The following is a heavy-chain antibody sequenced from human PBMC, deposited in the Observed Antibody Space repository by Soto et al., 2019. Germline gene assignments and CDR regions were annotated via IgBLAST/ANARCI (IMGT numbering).Heavy chain of an antibody. D-gene: IGHD2-8*01. CDR3: AGDSDVCGIEV. V-gene: IGHV5-10-1*01. CDR2: INPSDSYT. Sequence: QMPGKGLEWMGRINPSDSYTNYSPSFQGHVTISADKSISIAYRQGGTVKASYTSMYHDAGDSDVCGIEVWGQGTMVTVSS. J-gene: IGHJ6*02.